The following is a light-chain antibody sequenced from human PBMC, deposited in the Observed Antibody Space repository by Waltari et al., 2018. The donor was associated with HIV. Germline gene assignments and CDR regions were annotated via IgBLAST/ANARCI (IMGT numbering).Light chain of an antibody. CDR3: MQGTHWPPWT. Sequence: VVLTQSPLSLPVTLGQPASISCRSSQSLVFRDGNSYLNWFQQRPGQAPRRLISKVSNRDSGVPDRFSGSGSGTDFTLKISRVEPEDVGVYFCMQGTHWPPWTFGQGTMVEIK. V-gene: IGKV2-30*01. CDR1: QSLVFRDGNSY. J-gene: IGKJ1*01. CDR2: KVS.